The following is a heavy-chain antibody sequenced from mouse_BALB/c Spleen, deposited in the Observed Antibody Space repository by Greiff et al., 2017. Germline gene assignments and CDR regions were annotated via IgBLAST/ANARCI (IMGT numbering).Heavy chain of an antibody. D-gene: IGHD4-1*01. Sequence: DVQLVESGGDLVKPGGSLKLSCAASGFTFSSYGMSWVRQTPDKRLEWVATISSGGSYTYYPDSVKGRFTISRDNAKNTLYLQMSSLKSEDTAMYYCARRLTGTYYYAMDYWGQGTSVTVSS. J-gene: IGHJ4*01. CDR3: ARRLTGTYYYAMDY. CDR1: GFTFSSYG. CDR2: ISSGGSYT. V-gene: IGHV5-6*01.